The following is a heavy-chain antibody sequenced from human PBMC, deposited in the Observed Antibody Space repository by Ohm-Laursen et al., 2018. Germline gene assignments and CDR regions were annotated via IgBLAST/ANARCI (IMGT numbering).Heavy chain of an antibody. CDR3: ASGSWNYYYYGMHV. CDR1: GFTFTSSA. CDR2: IVVGSGNT. J-gene: IGHJ6*02. D-gene: IGHD1-26*01. V-gene: IGHV1-58*02. Sequence: SVKVSCKASGFTFTSSAMQWVRQARGQRLEWIGWIVVGSGNTNYAQKFQERVTITRDMSTSTAYMELSSLRAEDTAVYYCASGSWNYYYYGMHVWGQGTTVTVSS.